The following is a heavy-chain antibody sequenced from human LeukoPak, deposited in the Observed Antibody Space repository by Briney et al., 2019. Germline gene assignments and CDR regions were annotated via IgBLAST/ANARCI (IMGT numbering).Heavy chain of an antibody. CDR2: IIPIFGTA. J-gene: IGHJ6*03. D-gene: IGHD2-2*01. Sequence: SVKVSCKASGYTFTSYDINWVRQATGQGLEWMGGIIPIFGTANYAQKFQGRVTITADKSTSTAYMELSSLRSEDTAVYYCARGYCSSTSCYYYYMDVWGKGTTVTVSS. CDR1: GYTFTSYD. V-gene: IGHV1-69*06. CDR3: ARGYCSSTSCYYYYMDV.